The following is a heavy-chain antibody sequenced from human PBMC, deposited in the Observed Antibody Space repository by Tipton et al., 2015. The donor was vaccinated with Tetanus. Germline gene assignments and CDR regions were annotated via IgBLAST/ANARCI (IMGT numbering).Heavy chain of an antibody. J-gene: IGHJ5*02. CDR1: GGSINSGDYY. Sequence: TLSLTCTVSGGSINSGDYYWSWIRQSPGKGLEWIGYIYYSGNTHYNPSLKSRVAISGDTSKNQFSLNLTSLTAADTAVYYCASLPKHWLAPRGAPWGQGTLVTVSS. CDR2: IYYSGNT. CDR3: ASLPKHWLAPRGAP. V-gene: IGHV4-30-4*01. D-gene: IGHD6-19*01.